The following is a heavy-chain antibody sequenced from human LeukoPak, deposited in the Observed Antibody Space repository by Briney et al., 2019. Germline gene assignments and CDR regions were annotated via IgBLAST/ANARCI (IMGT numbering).Heavy chain of an antibody. CDR2: IWYDGSRK. CDR3: ARNYYDSSGYYYGDAFDI. CDR1: GFTFSRNG. J-gene: IGHJ3*02. Sequence: GGSLRLSCAASGFTFSRNGIHWVRQAPGKGLEWVAVIWYDGSRKYYADSVKDRITISRDNSKNTVYLQMNSLRAEDTAVYYCARNYYDSSGYYYGDAFDIWGQGTMVTVSS. D-gene: IGHD3-22*01. V-gene: IGHV3-33*01.